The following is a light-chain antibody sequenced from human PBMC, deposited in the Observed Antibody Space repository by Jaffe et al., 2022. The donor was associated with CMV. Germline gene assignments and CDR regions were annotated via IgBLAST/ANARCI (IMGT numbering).Light chain of an antibody. V-gene: IGKV3-20*01. CDR2: GAS. Sequence: EIVLTQSPGTLSLSPGERATLSCRASQSVSTSFLAWYQQKPGQAPSLLIYGASSRATGVPDRFSGSGSRTDFTLTITRLEPEDFAVYYCQRYGSSYTFGQGTKLEIK. CDR1: QSVSTSF. J-gene: IGKJ2*01. CDR3: QRYGSSYT.